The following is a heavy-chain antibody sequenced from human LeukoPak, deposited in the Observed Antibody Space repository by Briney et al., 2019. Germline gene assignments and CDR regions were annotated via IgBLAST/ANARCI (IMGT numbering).Heavy chain of an antibody. J-gene: IGHJ6*03. CDR1: GGSVNSFNYQ. V-gene: IGHV4-39*07. Sequence: SETLSLTCSVSGGSVNSFNYQWAWVRQPPGKGLEWIGGMFYSGSSYNPSLKSRVTISLDTSKNQFSLKLNSVTAADTAVYFCARGSISGTRIYYYYYLDVWGKGTTVTISS. D-gene: IGHD1-20*01. CDR3: ARGSISGTRIYYYYYLDV. CDR2: MFYSGSS.